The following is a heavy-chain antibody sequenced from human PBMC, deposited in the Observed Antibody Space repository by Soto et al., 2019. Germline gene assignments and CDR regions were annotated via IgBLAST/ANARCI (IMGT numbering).Heavy chain of an antibody. V-gene: IGHV3-23*01. CDR2: ISGSGGST. D-gene: IGHD1-26*01. Sequence: EVQLLESGGGLVQPGGSLRLSCAASGFTFSSYAMSWVRQAPGKGLEWVSAISGSGGSTYYAYSVKGRFTISRDNSKNTLYLQMNSLRAEDTAVYYCAKFKVALELTDYFDYWGQGTLVTVSS. J-gene: IGHJ4*02. CDR3: AKFKVALELTDYFDY. CDR1: GFTFSSYA.